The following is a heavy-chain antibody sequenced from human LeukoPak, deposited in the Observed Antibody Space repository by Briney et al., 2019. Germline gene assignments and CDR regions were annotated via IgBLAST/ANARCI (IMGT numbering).Heavy chain of an antibody. CDR1: GGSISSYY. CDR2: IYTSGSS. Sequence: SETLSLTCTVSGGSISSYYWSWIRQPAGKGLEWLGRIYTSGSSNYNPSIKSRVAMSVDTSKNQFSLKLSSVTAAGTAVYCCARGNVLVPAAITRYYGSGSRYYFDYWGQGTLVTVSS. V-gene: IGHV4-4*07. J-gene: IGHJ4*02. CDR3: ARGNVLVPAAITRYYGSGSRYYFDY. D-gene: IGHD2-2*01.